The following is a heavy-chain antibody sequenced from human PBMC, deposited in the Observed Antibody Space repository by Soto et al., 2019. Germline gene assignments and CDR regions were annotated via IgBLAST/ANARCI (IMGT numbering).Heavy chain of an antibody. CDR3: AKDLVVAARAVFDY. CDR2: ISGSGHTT. J-gene: IGHJ4*02. CDR1: GFTFSSYA. D-gene: IGHD2-15*01. Sequence: GGSLRLSCAASGFTFSSYAMSWVRQAPGKGLEWVSGISGSGHTTYYADSVKGRFTISRDNSKNTLYLQMNSLRAEDTAVYYCAKDLVVAARAVFDYWGQGTLVTVSS. V-gene: IGHV3-23*01.